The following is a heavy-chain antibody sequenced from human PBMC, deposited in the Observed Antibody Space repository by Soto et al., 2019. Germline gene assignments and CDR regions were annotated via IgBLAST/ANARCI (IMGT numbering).Heavy chain of an antibody. J-gene: IGHJ5*02. CDR1: GFPFRSYA. CDR3: ALGLAALLGWFEA. D-gene: IGHD3-9*01. V-gene: IGHV1-3*01. CDR2: VNAGNANT. Sequence: QVQLVQSAADVKKPGASVRVSCEANGFPFRSYAVHWLRQAPGQRFEWMGWVNAGNANTKYSQKFQGRLSLTRDTSASASYMKLHSLTSEDTSVYYCALGLAALLGWFEAWGQGTLISVSS.